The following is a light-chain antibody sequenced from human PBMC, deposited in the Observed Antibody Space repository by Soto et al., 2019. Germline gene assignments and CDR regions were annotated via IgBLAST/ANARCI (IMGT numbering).Light chain of an antibody. J-gene: IGKJ1*01. CDR3: HQYGSAQAWT. Sequence: EIVLTQSPGTLSWFPGERATLSCRASQSISSNYLAWYQHKPGQAPRHRSHGASNRATGIPDRFSGAGYGRDFTLTISRLEPEEFEGDYCHQYGSAQAWTFGQGTKVQLQ. CDR1: QSISSNY. CDR2: GAS. V-gene: IGKV3-20*01.